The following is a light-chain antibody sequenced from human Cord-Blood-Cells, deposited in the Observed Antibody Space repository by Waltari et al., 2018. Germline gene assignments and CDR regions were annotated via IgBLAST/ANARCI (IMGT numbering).Light chain of an antibody. Sequence: EIVMTQSPATLSVSPGERATLSCRASQSVSSNLAWYQQQPGQAPRLLIYGASTRATGIPARFSGSGSGTEFTLTISSLQSEDFAVYYCQQYNNWPHLTFGGGTKVEIK. CDR3: QQYNNWPHLT. J-gene: IGKJ4*01. CDR1: QSVSSN. CDR2: GAS. V-gene: IGKV3-15*01.